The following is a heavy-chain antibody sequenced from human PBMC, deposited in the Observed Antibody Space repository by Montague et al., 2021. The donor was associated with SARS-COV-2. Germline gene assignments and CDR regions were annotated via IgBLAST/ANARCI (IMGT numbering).Heavy chain of an antibody. V-gene: IGHV4-4*08. CDR2: VYSSGTN. J-gene: IGHJ4*02. CDR1: SDSINSYY. Sequence: SETLSLTCTVSSDSINSYYWVWIRQPPGKRLELLGYVYSSGTNNXNPTLNCRIAISLDTSKNQFSLRLDSVTASDTAIYYCTTPTQSNGDFWGQVDLVPVS. CDR3: TTPTQSNGDF.